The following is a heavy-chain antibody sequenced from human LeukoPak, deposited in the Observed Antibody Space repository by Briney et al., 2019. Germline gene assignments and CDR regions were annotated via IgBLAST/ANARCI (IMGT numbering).Heavy chain of an antibody. CDR3: ARDGRSSGYYYPAFDY. CDR2: LIPISGTA. D-gene: IGHD3-22*01. J-gene: IGHJ4*02. CDR1: GGTFSSYA. V-gene: IGHV1-69*05. Sequence: ASVKVSCKASGGTFSSYAISWVRQAPGQGLEWMGGLIPISGTATYAQKFQGRVTISTDESTSTAYMELSSLRSEDTAVYYCARDGRSSGYYYPAFDYWGQGTLVTVSS.